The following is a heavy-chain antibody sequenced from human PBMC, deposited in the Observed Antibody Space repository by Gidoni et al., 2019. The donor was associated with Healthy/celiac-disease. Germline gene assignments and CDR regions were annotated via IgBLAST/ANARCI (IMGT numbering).Heavy chain of an antibody. CDR3: ARGRPSWELRGAWFDP. D-gene: IGHD1-26*01. V-gene: IGHV1-8*01. CDR2: MNPNSGNT. J-gene: IGHJ5*02. CDR1: GYTFTSYD. Sequence: QVQLVQSGAEVKKPGASVKVSCKASGYTFTSYDINWVRQATGQGLEWMGWMNPNSGNTGYAQKFQGRVTMTRNTSISTAYMELSSLRSEDTAVYYCARGRPSWELRGAWFDPWGQGTLVTVSS.